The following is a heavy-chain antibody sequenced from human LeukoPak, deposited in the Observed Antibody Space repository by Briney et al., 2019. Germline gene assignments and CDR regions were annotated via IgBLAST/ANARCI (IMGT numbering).Heavy chain of an antibody. D-gene: IGHD2-15*01. Sequence: GGSLTLSCAASGFTFSSYGMHWVRQAPGKGLEWVAVISYDGSNIYYADSVKGRFTISRDNSKNTLSLQMNSLRADDTAVYYCATGCSGGSCYGYFQHWGQGTLVTVSS. CDR1: GFTFSSYG. J-gene: IGHJ1*01. V-gene: IGHV3-30*03. CDR2: ISYDGSNI. CDR3: ATGCSGGSCYGYFQH.